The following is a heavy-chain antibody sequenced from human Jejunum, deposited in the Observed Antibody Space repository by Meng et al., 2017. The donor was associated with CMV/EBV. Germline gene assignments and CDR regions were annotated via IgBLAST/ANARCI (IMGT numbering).Heavy chain of an antibody. CDR2: IDPNTGNP. D-gene: IGHD5-24*01. CDR1: GYTFTSYA. Sequence: VQTGLELKQPGASVKVSCRPSGYTFTSYAINWVRQAPGQGPDWMGWIDPNTGNPTYDQGFTGRFVFSLDTSVSTAYLQINSLRADDTAVYYCARDSPLDGYSLLDYWGQGTLVTVSS. CDR3: ARDSPLDGYSLLDY. V-gene: IGHV7-4-1*02. J-gene: IGHJ4*02.